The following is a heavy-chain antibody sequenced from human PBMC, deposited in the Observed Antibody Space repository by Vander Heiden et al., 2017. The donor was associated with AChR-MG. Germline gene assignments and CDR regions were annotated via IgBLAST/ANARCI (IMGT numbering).Heavy chain of an antibody. Sequence: QVQLQESGPGLVKPSETLSLTCTVPGGSISSYYWSWIRQPPGKGLEWIGYIYYSGSTNYNPSLKSRVTISVDTSKNQFSLKLSSVTAADTAVYYCARDFSSGPTAMDAFDIWGQGTMVTVSS. J-gene: IGHJ3*02. CDR1: GGSISSYY. V-gene: IGHV4-59*01. CDR3: ARDFSSGPTAMDAFDI. CDR2: IYYSGST. D-gene: IGHD6-19*01.